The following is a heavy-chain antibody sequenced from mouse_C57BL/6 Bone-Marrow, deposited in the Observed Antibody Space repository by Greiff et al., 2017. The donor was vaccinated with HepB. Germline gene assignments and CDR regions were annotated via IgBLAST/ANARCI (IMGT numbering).Heavy chain of an antibody. Sequence: VQLKESGGGLVQPGGSLKLSCAASGFTFSDYYMYWVRQTPEKRLEWVAYISNGGGSTYYPDTVKGRFTISRDNAKNTLYLQMSRLKSEDTAMYYCARQTLLPLYAMDYWGQGTSVTVSS. V-gene: IGHV5-12*01. CDR1: GFTFSDYY. CDR3: ARQTLLPLYAMDY. CDR2: ISNGGGST. J-gene: IGHJ4*01. D-gene: IGHD1-1*01.